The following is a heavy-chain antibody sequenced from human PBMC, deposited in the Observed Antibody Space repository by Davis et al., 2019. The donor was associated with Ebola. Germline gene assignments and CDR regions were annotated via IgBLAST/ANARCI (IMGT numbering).Heavy chain of an antibody. CDR1: GFTFSLYR. D-gene: IGHD6-13*01. V-gene: IGHV3-21*04. J-gene: IGHJ4*02. Sequence: GESLKISCAASGFTFSLYRMTWFRQAPGKGLEWVSSISRSSAYIYYADSVKGRFTVSRDNAENSLSLQMSSLRIDETATYYCANYSIISFGSWGQGTLVAVSS. CDR2: ISRSSAYI. CDR3: ANYSIISFGS.